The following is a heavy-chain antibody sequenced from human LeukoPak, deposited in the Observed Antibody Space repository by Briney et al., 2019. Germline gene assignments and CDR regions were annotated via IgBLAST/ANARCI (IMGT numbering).Heavy chain of an antibody. CDR2: IXGSGGST. V-gene: IGHV3-23*01. J-gene: IGHJ6*02. D-gene: IGHD3-22*01. CDR3: AKDLRVSGYYHNGMDV. Sequence: GGSLRLSCAASGXXFSSYXMSWVRQAPXXXXXXXXAIXGSGGSTYYADSVKGRFTISRDNSKNTLYLQMNSLRAEDTAVYYCAKDLRVSGYYHNGMDVWGQGTTVTVSS. CDR1: GXXFSSYX.